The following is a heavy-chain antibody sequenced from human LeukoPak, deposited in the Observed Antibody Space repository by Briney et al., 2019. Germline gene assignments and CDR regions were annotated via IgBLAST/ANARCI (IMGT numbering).Heavy chain of an antibody. V-gene: IGHV3-9*01. CDR1: GFTFDDYA. CDR2: ISWNSGSV. D-gene: IGHD3-10*01. J-gene: IGHJ4*02. CDR3: ALFRFVELGIGY. Sequence: GGSLRLSCAASGFTFDDYAMHWVRQAPGKGLEWVSGISWNSGSVVYADSVKGRFTISRDNAKNSLYLQMNSLRAEDTALYYCALFRFVELGIGYWGQGTLVTVSS.